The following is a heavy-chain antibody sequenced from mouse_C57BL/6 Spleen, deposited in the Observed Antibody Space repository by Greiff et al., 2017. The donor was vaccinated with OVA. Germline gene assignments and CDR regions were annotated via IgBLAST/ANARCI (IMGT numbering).Heavy chain of an antibody. V-gene: IGHV1-81*01. CDR1: GYTFTSYG. CDR3: ARLDSMVTTGYFDY. Sequence: VQVVESGAELARPGASVKLSCKASGYTFTSYGISWVKQRTGQGLEWIGEIYPRSGNTYYNEKFKGKATLTADKSSSTAYMELRSLTSEDSAVYFCARLDSMVTTGYFDYWGQGTTLTVSS. CDR2: IYPRSGNT. D-gene: IGHD2-2*01. J-gene: IGHJ2*01.